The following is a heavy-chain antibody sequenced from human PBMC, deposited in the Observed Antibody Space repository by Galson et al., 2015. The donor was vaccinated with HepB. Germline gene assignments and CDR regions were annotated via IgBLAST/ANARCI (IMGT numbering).Heavy chain of an antibody. CDR2: ISGNGDGT. V-gene: IGHV3-23*01. Sequence: SLRLSCAASGFAFDTHAMSWVRQAPGRGLEWISGISGNGDGTFYADSVKGRFTVSRDNSNNILYLQMNSLRAEDAGLYFCAKGYGLFDSWGQGILVTVSS. CDR1: GFAFDTHA. D-gene: IGHD5-18*01. J-gene: IGHJ5*01. CDR3: AKGYGLFDS.